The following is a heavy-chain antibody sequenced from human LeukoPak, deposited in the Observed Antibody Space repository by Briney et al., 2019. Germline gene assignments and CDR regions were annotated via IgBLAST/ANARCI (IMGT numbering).Heavy chain of an antibody. CDR3: ARDSVYSGSSLDY. CDR2: IYYSGST. CDR1: GGSFSGYY. J-gene: IGHJ4*02. V-gene: IGHV4-59*01. D-gene: IGHD1-26*01. Sequence: PSETLSLTCAVYGGSFSGYYWSWIRQPPGKGLEWIGYIYYSGSTNYNPSLKSRVTISVDTSKNQFSLKLSSVTAADTAVYYCARDSVYSGSSLDYWGQGTLVTVSS.